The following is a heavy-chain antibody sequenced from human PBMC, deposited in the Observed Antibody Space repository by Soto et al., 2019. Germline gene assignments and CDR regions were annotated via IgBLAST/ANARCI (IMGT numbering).Heavy chain of an antibody. V-gene: IGHV1-2*02. D-gene: IGHD1-26*01. J-gene: IGHJ1*01. CDR1: GYTFTGHY. CDR2: IGPESGAT. CDR3: WRGRIGQIVVFS. Sequence: ASVKVSCKASGYTFTGHYIHWVRQAPEQGPEWMGEIGPESGATRYAQRFQGRVTMTRDMSSTTVYMELNNLSPDDTAVYYCWRGRIGQIVVFSWGQGTPVTVSS.